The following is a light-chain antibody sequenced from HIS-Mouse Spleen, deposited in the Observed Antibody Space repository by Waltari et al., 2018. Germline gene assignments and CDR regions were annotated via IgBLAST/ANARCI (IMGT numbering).Light chain of an antibody. J-gene: IGLJ3*02. V-gene: IGLV2-23*03. CDR3: CSYAGSSTFGV. CDR2: EGS. Sequence: QSALTQPASVSGSPGQSITIPCTGTSRDVGSYNLFSWYQHHPGKAPKLMIYEGSKRPSGVSNRFSGSKSGNTASLTISGLQAEDEADYYCCSYAGSSTFGVFGGGTKLTVL. CDR1: SRDVGSYNL.